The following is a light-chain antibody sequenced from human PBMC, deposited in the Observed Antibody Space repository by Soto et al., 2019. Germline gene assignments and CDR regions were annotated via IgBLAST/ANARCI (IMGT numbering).Light chain of an antibody. CDR3: QQSYSIPYT. CDR1: QSVGST. J-gene: IGKJ2*01. CDR2: SAS. V-gene: IGKV1-39*01. Sequence: DIQMTQSPSSLSASVGDRVTITCRASQSVGSTLNWYQQKPGEAPKLLIYSASTLQSGVPSRFSGSGFGTDFTLTISSLQPENFATYYCQQSYSIPYTFGHGTKLEIK.